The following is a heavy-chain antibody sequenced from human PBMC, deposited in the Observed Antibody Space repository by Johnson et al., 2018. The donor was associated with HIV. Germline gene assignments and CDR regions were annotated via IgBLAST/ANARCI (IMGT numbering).Heavy chain of an antibody. V-gene: IGHV3-30*04. Sequence: QMLLVESGGGVVQPWRSLRLSCAASGFTFSSYAMHWVRQAPGKGLEWVAVISYDGSNKYYADSVKGRFTISRDNSKNTLYLQMNSLRAEDTAVYYCAKGDGYNYAFDIWGQGTMVTVSS. D-gene: IGHD5-24*01. J-gene: IGHJ3*02. CDR1: GFTFSSYA. CDR3: AKGDGYNYAFDI. CDR2: ISYDGSNK.